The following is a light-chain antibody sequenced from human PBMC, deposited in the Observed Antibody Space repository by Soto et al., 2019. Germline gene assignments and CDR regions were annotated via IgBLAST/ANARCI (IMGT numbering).Light chain of an antibody. Sequence: QYVLTQPPSGSGAPGQRVTISCTGSSSNIGAGYDVHWYQQLPGTAPKLLIYGNSNRPSGVPDRFSGSKSGTSASLAITGLQAEDEADYYCQSYDSSLSGVVFGGGTKVTVL. CDR1: SSNIGAGYD. V-gene: IGLV1-40*01. J-gene: IGLJ2*01. CDR2: GNS. CDR3: QSYDSSLSGVV.